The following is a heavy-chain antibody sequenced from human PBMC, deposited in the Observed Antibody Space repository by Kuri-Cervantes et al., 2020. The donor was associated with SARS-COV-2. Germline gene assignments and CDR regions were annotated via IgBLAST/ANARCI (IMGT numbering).Heavy chain of an antibody. CDR2: VRGKANNYAT. Sequence: GESLKISCAASGFNFNNFAFHWVRQGSGKGLEWVGRVRGKANNYATAYAASVKGRFTISRDDSKNMAYLQMNSLKTEDTAVYYCTTLIDYWGQGALVTVSS. J-gene: IGHJ4*02. V-gene: IGHV3-73*01. CDR3: TTLIDY. CDR1: GFNFNNFA.